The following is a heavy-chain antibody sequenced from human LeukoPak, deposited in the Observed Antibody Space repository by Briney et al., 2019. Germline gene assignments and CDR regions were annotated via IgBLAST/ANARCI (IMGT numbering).Heavy chain of an antibody. J-gene: IGHJ4*02. Sequence: ASVKVSCKASGYTFTRYYIHWVRQVPGQGLEWMGWINPNGGGTNYAQKFQGRVTMTRDTSISTAYMELSRLGSDDTAVYYCARDSTLRPCDYWGQGTPVTASS. D-gene: IGHD3-16*01. CDR3: ARDSTLRPCDY. CDR2: INPNGGGT. CDR1: GYTFTRYY. V-gene: IGHV1-2*02.